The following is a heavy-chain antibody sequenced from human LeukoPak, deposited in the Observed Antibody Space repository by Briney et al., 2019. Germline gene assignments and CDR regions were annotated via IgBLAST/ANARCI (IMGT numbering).Heavy chain of an antibody. CDR1: GGTFISYT. V-gene: IGHV1-69*02. J-gene: IGHJ6*02. CDR2: IIPILGIA. CDR3: ARGKGYGVDNWNDVRDYYYYGMDV. Sequence: SVKVSCKASGGTFISYTISWVRQAPGQGLEWMGRIIPILGIANYAQKFQGRDTITADKSTSTAYMELSSLKSEVTAVNYCARGKGYGVDNWNDVRDYYYYGMDVWGQGTTVTVSS. D-gene: IGHD1-20*01.